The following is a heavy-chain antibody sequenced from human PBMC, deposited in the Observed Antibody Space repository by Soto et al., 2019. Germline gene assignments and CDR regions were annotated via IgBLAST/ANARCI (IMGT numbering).Heavy chain of an antibody. V-gene: IGHV1-69*13. CDR3: ARSLMYYDILTGYHPSNYGMDV. Sequence: GASVKVSCKASGGTFSSYAISWVRQAPGQGLEWMGGIIPIFGTANYAQKFQGRVTITADESTSTAYVELSSLRSEDTAVYYCARSLMYYDILTGYHPSNYGMDVWGQGTTVTVSS. D-gene: IGHD3-9*01. J-gene: IGHJ6*02. CDR2: IIPIFGTA. CDR1: GGTFSSYA.